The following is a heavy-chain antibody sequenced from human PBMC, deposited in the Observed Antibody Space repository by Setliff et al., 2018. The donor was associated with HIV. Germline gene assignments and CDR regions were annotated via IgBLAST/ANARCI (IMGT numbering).Heavy chain of an antibody. J-gene: IGHJ6*03. D-gene: IGHD6-13*01. CDR3: VGSTIAAAVYYYYYYMDV. CDR2: INHSGST. CDR1: GGSFSGSY. V-gene: IGHV4-34*01. Sequence: PSETLSLTCAVYGGSFSGSYWSWIRQPPGKGLEWIGEINHSGSTNYNPSLKSRVTISVDTSKNQFSLKLSSVTAADTAVYYCVGSTIAAAVYYYYYYMDVWGKGTTVTVSS.